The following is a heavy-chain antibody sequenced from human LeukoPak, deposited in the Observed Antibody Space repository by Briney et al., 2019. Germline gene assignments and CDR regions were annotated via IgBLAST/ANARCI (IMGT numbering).Heavy chain of an antibody. CDR1: GGSISSYY. D-gene: IGHD6-13*01. Sequence: SETLSLTCTVSGGSISSYYWSWIRQPPGRELEWIGYIYYSGSTNYIPSLKSRVTISVDTSRNQFSLKLSSVTAADTALYYCASDKGYSNNYFDYWGQGTLVTVSS. CDR2: IYYSGST. J-gene: IGHJ4*01. V-gene: IGHV4-59*08. CDR3: ASDKGYSNNYFDY.